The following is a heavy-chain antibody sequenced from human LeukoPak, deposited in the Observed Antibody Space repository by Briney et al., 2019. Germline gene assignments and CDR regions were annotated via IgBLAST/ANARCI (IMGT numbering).Heavy chain of an antibody. V-gene: IGHV3-30-3*01. J-gene: IGHJ4*02. D-gene: IGHD3-10*01. CDR3: VKDRTGTYTLDY. CDR2: ISDDGSRQ. Sequence: PGGSLRLSCAASGFTFSNYAIHWGRQAPGKGLEWVAFISDDGSRQHYADSVKGRFTISSDNSKNTLNLQMNSLRAEDTAVYYCVKDRTGTYTLDYWGQGTLVTVSS. CDR1: GFTFSNYA.